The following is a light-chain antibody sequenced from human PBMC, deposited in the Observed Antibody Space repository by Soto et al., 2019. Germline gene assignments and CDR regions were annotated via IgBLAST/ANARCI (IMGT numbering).Light chain of an antibody. CDR2: AAP. CDR1: QGISSY. CDR3: QQLNSYPSIT. J-gene: IGKJ5*01. Sequence: IQLTQSKSFLSASVGDRVTITCRASQGISSYLAWYQQKPGKAPKLLIYAAPTLQSGVPSRFSGSGSGTEFTLTISSLQPEDFATYYCQQLNSYPSITFGQGTLLEI. V-gene: IGKV1-9*01.